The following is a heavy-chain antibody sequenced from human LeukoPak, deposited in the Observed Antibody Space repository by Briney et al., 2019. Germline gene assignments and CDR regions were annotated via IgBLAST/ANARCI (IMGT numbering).Heavy chain of an antibody. V-gene: IGHV1-69*05. CDR3: ARGSSAYYFDY. CDR2: IIPIFGTA. D-gene: IGHD6-6*01. CDR1: GGTFSGYA. J-gene: IGHJ4*02. Sequence: SVKVSCKASGGTFSGYAISWVRQAPGQGLEWMGGIIPIFGTANYAQKFQGRVMITTDESTSTAYMELSSLRSEDTAVYYCARGSSAYYFDYWGQGTLVTVSS.